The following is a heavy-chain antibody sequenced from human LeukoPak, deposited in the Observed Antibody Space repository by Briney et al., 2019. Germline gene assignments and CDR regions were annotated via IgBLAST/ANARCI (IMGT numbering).Heavy chain of an antibody. CDR3: ARDWSGYYGSGSYPFDY. CDR1: GFTFSSYE. J-gene: IGHJ4*02. V-gene: IGHV3-48*03. Sequence: QPGGSLRLSCAASGFTFSSYEMNWVRQAPGKGLEWVSYIRSSGSTIYYADSVKGRFTISRDNAKSSLYLQMNSLRAEDTAVYYCARDWSGYYGSGSYPFDYWGQGTLVTVSS. CDR2: IRSSGSTI. D-gene: IGHD3-10*01.